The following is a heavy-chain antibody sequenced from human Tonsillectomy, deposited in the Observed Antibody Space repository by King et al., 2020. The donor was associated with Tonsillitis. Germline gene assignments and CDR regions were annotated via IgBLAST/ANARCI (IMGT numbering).Heavy chain of an antibody. J-gene: IGHJ4*02. CDR1: GGSISRYS. CDR3: ARHGYDSSGYYYAFFDH. Sequence: VQLQESGPGLVKPSETLSLTCTVSGGSISRYSWSWIRQPPGKGLEWIGYIYYSGSTNYNPSLKSRVTISVDTSKNQFALKLSSVTAADTAVYYCARHGYDSSGYYYAFFDHWGQGTPVIVSS. D-gene: IGHD3-22*01. CDR2: IYYSGST. V-gene: IGHV4-59*08.